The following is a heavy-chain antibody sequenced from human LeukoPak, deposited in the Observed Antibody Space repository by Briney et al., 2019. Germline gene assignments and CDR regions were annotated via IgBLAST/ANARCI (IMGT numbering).Heavy chain of an antibody. Sequence: GGSLRLSCAASGFTFSSNHMSWVRQAPGKGLEWVSVIYSGGSTDYSDSVKGRFTISRDNLKNTLYLQMNSLRAEDTAVYYCARGPAGYNWGQGTLVTFSS. CDR2: IYSGGST. D-gene: IGHD1-1*01. CDR1: GFTFSSNH. J-gene: IGHJ4*02. V-gene: IGHV3-53*01. CDR3: ARGPAGYN.